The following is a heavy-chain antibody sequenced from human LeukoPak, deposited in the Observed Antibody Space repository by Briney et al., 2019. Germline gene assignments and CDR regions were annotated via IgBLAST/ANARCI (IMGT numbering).Heavy chain of an antibody. J-gene: IGHJ6*03. CDR2: TSGSI. V-gene: IGHV4-59*11. CDR1: GASISSHY. CDR3: ARVLAIFGLDTTDFYMDV. D-gene: IGHD3/OR15-3a*01. Sequence: SETLSLTCAVSGASISSHYWSWIRQPPGKGLEWIGYTSGSISDNPSLKSRVAVSVDPSQNQVSLSLTSVTAADTPVYYCARVLAIFGLDTTDFYMDVWGKGTTVTVSS.